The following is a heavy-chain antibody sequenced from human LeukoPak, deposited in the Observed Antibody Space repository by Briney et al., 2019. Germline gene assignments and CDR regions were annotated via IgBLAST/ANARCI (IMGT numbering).Heavy chain of an antibody. Sequence: ASVKVSCXASGYTFTGCYMHWVRQAPGQGLEWMGWINPNSGGTNYAQKFQGRGTMTRDTSISTAYMELSRLRSDDTAVYYCARASFDWSDRLGYCSSTSCYAFDYWGQGTLVTVSS. J-gene: IGHJ4*02. CDR1: GYTFTGCY. CDR2: INPNSGGT. D-gene: IGHD2-2*01. V-gene: IGHV1-2*02. CDR3: ARASFDWSDRLGYCSSTSCYAFDY.